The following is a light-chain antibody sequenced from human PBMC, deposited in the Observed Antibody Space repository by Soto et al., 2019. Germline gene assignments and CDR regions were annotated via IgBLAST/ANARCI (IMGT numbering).Light chain of an antibody. V-gene: IGLV2-14*03. CDR1: SSDVGGYNY. Sequence: QSVLTQPASVSESTGQSITISCKSTSSDVGGYNYVSWYQHHPGKAPKLMIYDVSNRPSGVSNRFSGSKSGNTASLTISGLQPEDEADYYCSSYTTSNTRQIVFGTGTKVTVL. CDR3: SSYTTSNTRQIV. J-gene: IGLJ1*01. CDR2: DVS.